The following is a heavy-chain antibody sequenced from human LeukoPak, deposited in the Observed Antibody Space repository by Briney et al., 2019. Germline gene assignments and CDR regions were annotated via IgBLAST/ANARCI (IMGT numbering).Heavy chain of an antibody. J-gene: IGHJ4*02. CDR2: IWYDGSNK. CDR3: ARDQLELSLKGCYFDY. V-gene: IGHV3-33*08. Sequence: GGSLRLSCAASGFTFSSYGMHWVRQAPGKGLEWVAVIWYDGSNKYCADSVKGRFTISRDNSKNTLYLQMNSLRAEDTAVYYCARDQLELSLKGCYFDYWGQGTLVTVSS. D-gene: IGHD1-7*01. CDR1: GFTFSSYG.